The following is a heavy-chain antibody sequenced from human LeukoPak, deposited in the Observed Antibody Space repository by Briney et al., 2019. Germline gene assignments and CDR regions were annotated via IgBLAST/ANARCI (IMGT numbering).Heavy chain of an antibody. CDR1: GFTFSSYG. D-gene: IGHD2-15*01. CDR3: AKAPERYCSGGSCDGAFDI. Sequence: GGSLRLSCATSGFTFSSYGMHWVRQAPGKGLQWVAFIRYDGSNKYYADSVKGRFTISRDNSKNTLYLQMNSLRAEDTAVYYCAKAPERYCSGGSCDGAFDIWGQGTMVTVSS. CDR2: IRYDGSNK. V-gene: IGHV3-30*02. J-gene: IGHJ3*02.